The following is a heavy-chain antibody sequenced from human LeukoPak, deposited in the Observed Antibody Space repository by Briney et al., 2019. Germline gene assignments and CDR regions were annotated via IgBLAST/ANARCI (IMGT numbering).Heavy chain of an antibody. J-gene: IGHJ4*02. CDR1: GGSISSGGYY. V-gene: IGHV4-31*03. CDR3: ARDRRWPQTIFDY. Sequence: PSETLSLTCTVSGGSISSGGYYWSWIRQHPGKGLEWIGYIYYSGSTYYNPSLKSRVTISVDTSKNQFSLKLSSVTAADTAVYHCARDRRWPQTIFDYWGQGTLVTVSS. CDR2: IYYSGST. D-gene: IGHD4-23*01.